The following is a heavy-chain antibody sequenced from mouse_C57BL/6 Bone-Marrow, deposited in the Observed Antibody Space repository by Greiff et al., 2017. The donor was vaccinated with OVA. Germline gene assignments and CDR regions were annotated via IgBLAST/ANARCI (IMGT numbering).Heavy chain of an antibody. V-gene: IGHV1-52*01. CDR1: GYTFTSYW. J-gene: IGHJ4*01. Sequence: QVQLQQPGAELVRPGSSVKLSCKASGYTFTSYWMHWVKRRPIQGLEWIGNIDPSDSETHYNQKFKDKATLTVDKSSSTAYMQLSSLTSEDSAVYYCARWGWLLRGMDYWGQGTSVTVSS. CDR2: IDPSDSET. CDR3: ARWGWLLRGMDY. D-gene: IGHD2-3*01.